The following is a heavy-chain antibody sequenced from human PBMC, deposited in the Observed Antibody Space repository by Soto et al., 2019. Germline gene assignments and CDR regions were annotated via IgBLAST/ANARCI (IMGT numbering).Heavy chain of an antibody. J-gene: IGHJ4*02. CDR2: ISPSGGST. V-gene: IGHV1-46*01. Sequence: GASVKVSCKASGYTFTSYEMYWARQAPGQGLEWMGIISPSGGSTTYAQKFQGRVTMTRDTSTSTVYMELSSLRSEDTAVYYCARDRRDGYNTFDYWGQGTLVTVSS. CDR3: ARDRRDGYNTFDY. CDR1: GYTFTSYE. D-gene: IGHD5-12*01.